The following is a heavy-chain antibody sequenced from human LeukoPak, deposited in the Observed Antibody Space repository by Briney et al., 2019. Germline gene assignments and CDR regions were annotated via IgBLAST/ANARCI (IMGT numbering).Heavy chain of an antibody. CDR2: IRSKAYGGTT. CDR1: GFTFGDYA. CDR3: TRGWVVVPAAIDAFDI. D-gene: IGHD2-2*01. J-gene: IGHJ3*02. V-gene: IGHV3-49*04. Sequence: PGGSLRLSCTASGFTFGDYAMSWARQAPGKGLEWVGFIRSKAYGGTTEYAASVKGRFAISRDDSKSIAYLQMNSLKTEDTAVYYCTRGWVVVPAAIDAFDIWGQGTMVTVSS.